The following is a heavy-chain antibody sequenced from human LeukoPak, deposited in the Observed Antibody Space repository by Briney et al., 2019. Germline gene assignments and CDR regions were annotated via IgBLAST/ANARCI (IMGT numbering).Heavy chain of an antibody. CDR1: GYTFTSYG. V-gene: IGHV1-18*04. CDR2: ISAYNGNT. CDR3: VRGVGYYDILTGYYRESYSDY. Sequence: ASVKVSCKASGYTFTSYGISWVRQAPGQGLEWMGWISAYNGNTNYAQKLQGRVTMTTDTSTSTAYMELRSLRSDDTAVYYCVRGVGYYDILTGYYRESYSDYWGQGTLVTVSS. J-gene: IGHJ4*02. D-gene: IGHD3-9*01.